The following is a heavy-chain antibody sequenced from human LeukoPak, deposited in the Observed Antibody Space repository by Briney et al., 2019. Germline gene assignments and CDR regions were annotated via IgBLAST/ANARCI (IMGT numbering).Heavy chain of an antibody. CDR3: AKRSDYGSNGNHFDS. D-gene: IGHD4-23*01. CDR2: IRGSGGST. V-gene: IGHV3-23*01. Sequence: GGSLTLSCAASGFTFSSYARSWVRQAPGKGLEWVGAIRGSGGSTYYADSVNGRFTISKDNSKNTLYLHMNSLRADDTAVYYCAKRSDYGSNGNHFDSWRGGTPATVSS. J-gene: IGHJ4*02. CDR1: GFTFSSYA.